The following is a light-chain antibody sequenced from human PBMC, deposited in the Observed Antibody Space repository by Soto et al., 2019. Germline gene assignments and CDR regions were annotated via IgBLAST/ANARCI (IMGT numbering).Light chain of an antibody. Sequence: EIVFLQSPATPSFSPGEKATPSCRASQSVSSHLAWFQQRPGQAPRLLIYDASNRATGIPARFSGRGSGTDFTLTISSLEPEDFAVYYCQQRSSAITFGQGTRLEIK. CDR1: QSVSSH. CDR2: DAS. V-gene: IGKV3-11*01. J-gene: IGKJ5*01. CDR3: QQRSSAIT.